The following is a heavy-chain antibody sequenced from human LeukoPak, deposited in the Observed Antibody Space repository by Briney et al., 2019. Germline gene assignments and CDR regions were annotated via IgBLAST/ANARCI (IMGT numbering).Heavy chain of an antibody. CDR1: GGSFSGYY. Sequence: SETLSLTCAVYGGSFSGYYWSWIRQPPGKGLEWIGEINHSGSTNYNPSLKSRVTISVDTSKNQFSLKLSSVTAADTAVYYCARFRSGSMVRGEIDYWGQGTLVTVSS. CDR3: ARFRSGSMVRGEIDY. CDR2: INHSGST. J-gene: IGHJ4*02. D-gene: IGHD3-10*01. V-gene: IGHV4-34*01.